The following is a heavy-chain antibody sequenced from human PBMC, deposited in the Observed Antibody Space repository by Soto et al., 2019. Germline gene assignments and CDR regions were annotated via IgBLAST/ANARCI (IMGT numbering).Heavy chain of an antibody. D-gene: IGHD2-8*01. J-gene: IGHJ4*02. CDR3: ARDSCTNGVCYIHYFDY. V-gene: IGHV3-30-3*01. CDR2: ISYDGSNK. Sequence: GGSLRLSCAASGFTFSSYAMHWVRQAPGKGLEWVAVISYDGSNKYYADSVKGRFTISRDNSKNTLYLQMNSLRAEDTAVYYCARDSCTNGVCYIHYFDYWGQGTLVTVSS. CDR1: GFTFSSYA.